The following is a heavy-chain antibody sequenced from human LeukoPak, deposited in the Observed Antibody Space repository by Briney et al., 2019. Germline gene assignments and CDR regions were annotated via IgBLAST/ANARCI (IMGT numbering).Heavy chain of an antibody. CDR3: ASIPYYYYMDV. CDR2: INSDGSST. Sequence: GGSLRLSCAASGFTFSRNWMHWVRQAPRKGLVWVSRINSDGSSTSYADSVKGRFTISRDNAKNTLYLQMNSLRAEDTAVYYCASIPYYYYMDVWGKGTTVTISS. CDR1: GFTFSRNW. J-gene: IGHJ6*03. V-gene: IGHV3-74*01.